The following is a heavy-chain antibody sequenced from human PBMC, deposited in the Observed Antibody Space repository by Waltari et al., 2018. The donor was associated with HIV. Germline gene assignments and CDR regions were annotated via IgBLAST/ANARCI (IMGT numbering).Heavy chain of an antibody. CDR3: ARDRPDYGDYGYYFDY. CDR2: IYHSGST. V-gene: IGHV4-4*02. J-gene: IGHJ4*02. CDR1: GGSISSSNW. D-gene: IGHD4-17*01. Sequence: QVQLQESGPGLVKPSGTLSLTCAVSGGSISSSNWWSWVRQPPGKGLEWIGEIYHSGSTNYHPSLKSLVTISVDKSKNQFSLKLSSVTAADTAVYYCARDRPDYGDYGYYFDYWGQGTLVTVSS.